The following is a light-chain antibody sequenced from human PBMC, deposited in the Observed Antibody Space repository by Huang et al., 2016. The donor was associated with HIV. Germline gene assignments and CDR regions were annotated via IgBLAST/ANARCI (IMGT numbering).Light chain of an antibody. J-gene: IGKJ5*01. CDR3: QQYSSYPLT. CDR2: AAS. CDR1: QVISSY. V-gene: IGKV1-16*01. Sequence: DIQMTQSPSSLSASVGDRVTITCRASQVISSYLAWIQQKPGKAPKSLIYAASRLQSGVPSRFSGGGAGTDFTRTISSLQPEDFATYYCQQYSSYPLTVGQGSRLEI.